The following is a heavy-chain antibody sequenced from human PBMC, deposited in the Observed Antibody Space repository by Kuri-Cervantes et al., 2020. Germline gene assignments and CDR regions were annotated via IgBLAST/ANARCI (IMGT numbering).Heavy chain of an antibody. CDR1: GCTFTSYD. CDR3: ARVLGYSGYDWVDY. Sequence: ASVKVSCKASGCTFTSYDINWVRQATGQGLEWMGWMNPNSGNTGYAQKFQGRVTMTRNTSISTAYMELSSLRSEDTAVYYCARVLGYSGYDWVDYWGQGTLVTVSS. D-gene: IGHD5-12*01. J-gene: IGHJ4*02. V-gene: IGHV1-8*01. CDR2: MNPNSGNT.